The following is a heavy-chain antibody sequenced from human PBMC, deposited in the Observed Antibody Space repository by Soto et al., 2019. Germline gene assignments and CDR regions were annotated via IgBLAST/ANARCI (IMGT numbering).Heavy chain of an antibody. CDR2: ISSSGATI. CDR3: ASVRSWRVDY. CDR1: GFTFSDYY. Sequence: QVQLVASGGGLVKPGGSLRLSCAASGFTFSDYYMSWLRQAPGKGLEWISYISSSGATIYYADSVKGRFTMSRDNARKSLFLQMNSLRAEDTAVYYYASVRSWRVDYWGQGTLVTVSS. D-gene: IGHD1-26*01. V-gene: IGHV3-11*01. J-gene: IGHJ4*02.